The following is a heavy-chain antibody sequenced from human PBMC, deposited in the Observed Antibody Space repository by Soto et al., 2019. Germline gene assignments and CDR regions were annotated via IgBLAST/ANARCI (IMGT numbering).Heavy chain of an antibody. Sequence: GGSLRLSCAASGFTVSSNYMSWVRQAPGKGLEWVSVIYSGGSTYYADSVKGRFTISRHNSQNTLYLQMNSLRAEDTAVYYCARFDSYYGMDVWGQGTTVTVSS. CDR2: IYSGGST. CDR1: GFTVSSNY. J-gene: IGHJ6*02. D-gene: IGHD3-22*01. CDR3: ARFDSYYGMDV. V-gene: IGHV3-53*04.